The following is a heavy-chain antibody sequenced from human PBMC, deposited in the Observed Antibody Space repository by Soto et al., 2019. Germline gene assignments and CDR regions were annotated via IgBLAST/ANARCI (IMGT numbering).Heavy chain of an antibody. D-gene: IGHD3-22*01. CDR1: GFSFSSFA. Sequence: SGGSLRLSCSASGFSFSSFAMHWVRQAPGKGLEWVSVIYSGGSTYYADSVKGRFTISRDNSKNTLYLQMNSLRAEDTAVYYCARVWSDSSGYRPLQHWGQGTLVTVSS. V-gene: IGHV3-53*01. CDR3: ARVWSDSSGYRPLQH. CDR2: IYSGGST. J-gene: IGHJ1*01.